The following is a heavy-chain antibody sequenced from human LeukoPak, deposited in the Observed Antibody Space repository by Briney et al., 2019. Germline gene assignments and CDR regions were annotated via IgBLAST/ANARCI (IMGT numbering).Heavy chain of an antibody. Sequence: GRSLRLSCAASGFTFSTYGMHWVRQAPGKGLEWVAVISYDGSNKYYADSVKGRFTISRDNSMNTLYLQMNSLRAEDTAVYYCAKEWGLYYYGSGSNTFDIWGQGTMVTVSS. CDR3: AKEWGLYYYGSGSNTFDI. V-gene: IGHV3-30*18. CDR1: GFTFSTYG. CDR2: ISYDGSNK. D-gene: IGHD3-10*01. J-gene: IGHJ3*02.